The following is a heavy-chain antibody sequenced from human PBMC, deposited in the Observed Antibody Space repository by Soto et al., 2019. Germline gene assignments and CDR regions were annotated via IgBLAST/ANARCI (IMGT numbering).Heavy chain of an antibody. CDR3: ARESGYSSGWYIPSPIYYYYGMDV. Sequence: GASVEVSCEASGGTFSSYAISWVRQAPGQGLEWMGGIIPIFGTANYAQKFQGRVTITADESTSTAYMELSSLRSEDTAVYYCARESGYSSGWYIPSPIYYYYGMDVWGQGTTVTVSS. CDR1: GGTFSSYA. V-gene: IGHV1-69*13. J-gene: IGHJ6*02. D-gene: IGHD6-19*01. CDR2: IIPIFGTA.